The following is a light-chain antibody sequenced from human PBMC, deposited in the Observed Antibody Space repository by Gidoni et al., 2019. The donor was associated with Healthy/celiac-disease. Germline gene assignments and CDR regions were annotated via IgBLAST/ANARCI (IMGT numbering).Light chain of an antibody. J-gene: IGKJ4*01. CDR2: WAS. Sequence: DIVMTPSPDSLAVSLGERATINCKSSQSVLYSSNNKNYLAWYQQKPGQPPKLLIYWASTRESGVPDRFSGSGSGTDFTLTISSLKAEDVAVYYCQQYYSTPLTFGGGTKVEIK. CDR1: QSVLYSSNNKNY. CDR3: QQYYSTPLT. V-gene: IGKV4-1*01.